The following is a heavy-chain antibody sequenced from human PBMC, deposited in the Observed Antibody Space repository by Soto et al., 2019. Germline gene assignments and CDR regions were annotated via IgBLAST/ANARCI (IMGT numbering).Heavy chain of an antibody. D-gene: IGHD2-2*01. CDR3: AKGVPAATRYFQH. CDR2: VNSDGSST. CDR1: GFSFSSYW. Sequence: VQLVESGGGLVQPGGSLRLSCAASGFSFSSYWMHWVRHAPGKGLEWVSRVNSDGSSTTYADSVKGRFTISSDNAKNTLYLQMNSLTPEDTAVYYCAKGVPAATRYFQHWGQGTLVTVSS. V-gene: IGHV3-74*01. J-gene: IGHJ1*01.